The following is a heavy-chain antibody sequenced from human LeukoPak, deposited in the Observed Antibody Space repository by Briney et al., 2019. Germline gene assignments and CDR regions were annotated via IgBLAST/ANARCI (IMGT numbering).Heavy chain of an antibody. Sequence: GRSLRLSCAASGFTFTNYALHWVRQAPGKGLEWVALISVDGSHDYYADSVKGRVSISRDNSNNTLFLQVNSQSPEDTAVYYCARDADFGGNSRLGFQFWGQGTLVTVSS. CDR1: GFTFTNYA. CDR2: ISVDGSHD. J-gene: IGHJ4*02. CDR3: ARDADFGGNSRLGFQF. D-gene: IGHD4-23*01. V-gene: IGHV3-30*03.